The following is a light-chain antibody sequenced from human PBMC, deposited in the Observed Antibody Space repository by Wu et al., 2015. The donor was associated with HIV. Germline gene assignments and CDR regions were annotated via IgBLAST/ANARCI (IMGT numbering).Light chain of an antibody. Sequence: EIVMTQSPVTLSVSPGERATLSCWASQSIAGRLAWYQQKPGQAPRLLIYGASTRAADVPAKFSGSGSGTDFTLTISSLQSEDFAVYYCQQYYDWPITFGQGTRWTL. CDR2: GAS. CDR1: QSIAGR. V-gene: IGKV3-15*01. J-gene: IGKJ5*01. CDR3: QQYYDWPIT.